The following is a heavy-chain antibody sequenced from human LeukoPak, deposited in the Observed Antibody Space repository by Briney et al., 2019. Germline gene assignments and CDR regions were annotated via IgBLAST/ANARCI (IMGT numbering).Heavy chain of an antibody. Sequence: GALRLSCAASGFTFSSYGMSWVRQAPGKGLDWVSAISGSGGSTYYADSVKGRFTISRDNSKNTLYLQMNSLRAEDTAVYYCAKRPGTFDAFDVWGQGTMVTVSS. J-gene: IGHJ3*01. CDR3: AKRPGTFDAFDV. D-gene: IGHD1-14*01. V-gene: IGHV3-23*01. CDR2: ISGSGGST. CDR1: GFTFSSYG.